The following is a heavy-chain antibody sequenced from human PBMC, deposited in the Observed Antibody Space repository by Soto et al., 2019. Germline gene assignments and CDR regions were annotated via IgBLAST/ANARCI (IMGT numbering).Heavy chain of an antibody. CDR3: AREPTG. V-gene: IGHV4-31*03. CDR2: IYYSGST. J-gene: IGHJ4*02. Sequence: PSETLSLTCTVSGGSISPYYWSWIRQHPGKGLEWIGYIYYSGSTYYNPSLKSRVTISVDTSKNQFSLKLSSVTAADTAVYYCAREPTGWGQGTLVTVSS. CDR1: GGSISPYY.